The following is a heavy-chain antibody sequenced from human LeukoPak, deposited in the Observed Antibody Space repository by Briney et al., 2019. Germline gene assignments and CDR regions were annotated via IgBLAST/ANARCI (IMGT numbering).Heavy chain of an antibody. CDR3: ARVLWNGDYPRFDY. CDR2: IYSGGTT. CDR1: GFSVSSNY. D-gene: IGHD4-17*01. Sequence: GGSLRLSCAASGFSVSSNYMNWVRQAPGKGLEWVSIIYSGGTTYYPDSVKGRFTISRDNSKNTLYLQMNSLRAEDTAVYYCARVLWNGDYPRFDYWGQGTLVTVSS. V-gene: IGHV3-53*01. J-gene: IGHJ4*02.